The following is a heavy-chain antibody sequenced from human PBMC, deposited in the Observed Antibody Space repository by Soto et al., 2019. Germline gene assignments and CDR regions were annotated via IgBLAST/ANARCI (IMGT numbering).Heavy chain of an antibody. J-gene: IGHJ4*02. CDR1: GGSISSGGYY. V-gene: IGHV2-70*11. CDR2: IEWDDDK. Sequence: TLSLTCTVSGGSISSGGYYWSWIRQPPGKALEWLARIEWDDDKYYSTSLKTRLIISKDTSKNQVVLTMTNMDPVDTATYYCARIPRSYSGSYTYFDYWGQGTLLTVSS. D-gene: IGHD1-26*01. CDR3: ARIPRSYSGSYTYFDY.